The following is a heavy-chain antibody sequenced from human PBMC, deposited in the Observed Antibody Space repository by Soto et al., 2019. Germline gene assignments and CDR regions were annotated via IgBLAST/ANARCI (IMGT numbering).Heavy chain of an antibody. Sequence: PGESLKLSCKGSGYSFTSYWIGWVRQMPGKGLEWMGIIYPGDSDTRYSPSFQGQVTISADKSISTAYLQWSSLKASDTAMYYCARLAGRGVSPSSYYYYGMDVWGQGTTVTVSS. CDR2: IYPGDSDT. D-gene: IGHD2-21*01. CDR3: ARLAGRGVSPSSYYYYGMDV. J-gene: IGHJ6*02. CDR1: GYSFTSYW. V-gene: IGHV5-51*01.